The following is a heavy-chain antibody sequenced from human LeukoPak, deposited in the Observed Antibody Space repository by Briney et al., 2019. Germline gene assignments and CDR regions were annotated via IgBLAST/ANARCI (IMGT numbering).Heavy chain of an antibody. CDR1: GYSNSSGYY. D-gene: IGHD2-21*01. Sequence: PSETLSLXCAVSGYSNSSGYYWGWIRQPPGKGLEWIGSIYHSGSTYYNPSLKSRVTISVDTSKNQFSLKLSSVTAADTAVYYCARVVVVIAPDAFDIWGQGTMVTVSS. CDR2: IYHSGST. V-gene: IGHV4-38-2*01. J-gene: IGHJ3*02. CDR3: ARVVVVIAPDAFDI.